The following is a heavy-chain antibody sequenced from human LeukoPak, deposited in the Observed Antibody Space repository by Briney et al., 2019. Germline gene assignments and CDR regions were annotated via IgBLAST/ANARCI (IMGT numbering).Heavy chain of an antibody. CDR3: ARGRLRDAFDI. J-gene: IGHJ3*02. V-gene: IGHV4-59*01. CDR2: IYYSGST. Sequence: SETLSLTCTVPGGSISSYYWSWIRQPPGKGLEWIGYIYYSGSTNYNPSLKSRVTISVDTSKNQFSLKLSSVTAADTAVYYCARGRLRDAFDIWGQGTMVTVSS. D-gene: IGHD4-17*01. CDR1: GGSISSYY.